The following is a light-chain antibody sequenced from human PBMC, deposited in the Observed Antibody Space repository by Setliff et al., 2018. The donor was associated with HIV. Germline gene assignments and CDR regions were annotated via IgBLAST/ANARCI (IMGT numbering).Light chain of an antibody. Sequence: QSALSQPASVSGSLGQSITIFCIGTSGDIGVYEYVSWYQQHPGEAPKLMIYEVSNRPSGVSNRFSGSKSGNTASLTISGLQAEDEADYFCSSYRRTNTWVFGGGTK. V-gene: IGLV2-14*03. J-gene: IGLJ3*02. CDR3: SSYRRTNTWV. CDR2: EVS. CDR1: SGDIGVYEY.